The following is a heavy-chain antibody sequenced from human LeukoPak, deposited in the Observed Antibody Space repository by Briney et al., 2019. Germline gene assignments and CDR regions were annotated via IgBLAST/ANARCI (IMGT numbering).Heavy chain of an antibody. V-gene: IGHV3-33*08. Sequence: GRSLRLSCAASGFTFSSYAMHWVRQAPGKGLEWVAVIWYDGSNKYYADSVKGRFTISRDNSKNTLYLQMNSLRAEDTAVYYCAREDSSGTGDDAFDIWGQGTMVTVSS. CDR2: IWYDGSNK. CDR1: GFTFSSYA. CDR3: AREDSSGTGDDAFDI. D-gene: IGHD3-22*01. J-gene: IGHJ3*02.